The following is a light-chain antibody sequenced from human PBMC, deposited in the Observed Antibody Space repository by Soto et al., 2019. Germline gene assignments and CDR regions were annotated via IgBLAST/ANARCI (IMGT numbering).Light chain of an antibody. CDR3: QQYGSSPGGT. CDR1: QSVSSSY. CDR2: GGS. V-gene: IGKV3-20*01. J-gene: IGKJ2*02. Sequence: EIVLTQSPGTLALSPGERATLSCRASQSVSSSYLAWYQQKPGQAPRLLIYGGSSRATGIPDRFSGSGSGTDFTLTISRLAPEDFAVYSCQQYGSSPGGTFGQGTKLEIK.